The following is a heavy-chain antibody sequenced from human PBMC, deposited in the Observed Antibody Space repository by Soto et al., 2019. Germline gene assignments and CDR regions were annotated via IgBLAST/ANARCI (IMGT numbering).Heavy chain of an antibody. J-gene: IGHJ6*03. D-gene: IGHD3-16*01. CDR1: GFKFSYYG. CDR2: IWYDGGRH. V-gene: IGHV3-33*01. CDR3: ARGTSHFYYYMDV. Sequence: QVQLVESGGGVVQPGTSLRLSCTASGFKFSYYGMHWVRQGPGKGLEWVAVIWYDGGRHYYSDSVEGRFTISRDNFKNTVYLEMNSLSVEDTAVYYCARGTSHFYYYMDVWGEGTTVIVSS.